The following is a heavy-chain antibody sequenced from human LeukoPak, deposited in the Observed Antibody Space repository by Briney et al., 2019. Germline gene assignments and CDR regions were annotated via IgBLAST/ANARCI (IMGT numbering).Heavy chain of an antibody. Sequence: ASVKVSCKASGYTFTGYYMHWVRQAPGQGLEWMGWINPNSGGTNYAQKFQGRVTMTRDTSISTAYMELGRLRSDDTAVYYCARDFPTAGDTFDYWGQGTLVTVSS. CDR3: ARDFPTAGDTFDY. J-gene: IGHJ4*02. V-gene: IGHV1-2*02. D-gene: IGHD2-21*01. CDR2: INPNSGGT. CDR1: GYTFTGYY.